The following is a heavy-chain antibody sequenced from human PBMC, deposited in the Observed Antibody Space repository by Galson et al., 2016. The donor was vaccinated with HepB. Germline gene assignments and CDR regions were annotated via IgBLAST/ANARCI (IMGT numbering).Heavy chain of an antibody. Sequence: ETLSLTCTVSGGSISNYYWSWIRQPPGKGLEWIGSIYYRGSTYYTPSLKSRVTKSVDTSKNQFSLKLSSVTAADTAVYYCVAGYSSSWTGVDYWGQGTLVTVSS. J-gene: IGHJ4*02. V-gene: IGHV4-59*04. CDR1: GGSISNYY. CDR3: VAGYSSSWTGVDY. CDR2: IYYRGST. D-gene: IGHD6-13*01.